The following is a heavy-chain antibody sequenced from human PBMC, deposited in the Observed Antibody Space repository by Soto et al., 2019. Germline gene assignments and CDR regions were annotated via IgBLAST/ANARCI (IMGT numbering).Heavy chain of an antibody. CDR2: IRSKANSYAT. CDR1: GFTFSGSA. CDR3: TRHLPQYCSGGSCYSGATREVQFAFDI. Sequence: GGSLRLSCAASGFTFSGSAMHWVRQASGKGLEWVGRIRSKANSYATAYAASVKGRFTISRDDSKNTAYLQMNSLKTEDSAVYYCTRHLPQYCSGGSCYSGATREVQFAFDIWGQGTMVTVSS. J-gene: IGHJ3*02. D-gene: IGHD2-15*01. V-gene: IGHV3-73*01.